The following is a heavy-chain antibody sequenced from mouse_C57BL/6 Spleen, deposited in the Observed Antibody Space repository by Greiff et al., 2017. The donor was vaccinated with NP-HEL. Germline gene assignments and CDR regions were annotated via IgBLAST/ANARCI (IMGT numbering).Heavy chain of an antibody. Sequence: EVQLVESGGDLVKPGGSLKLSCAASGFTFSSYGMSWVRQTPDKRLEWVATISSGGSYTYYPDSVKGRFTISRDNAKNTLYLQMSSLKSEDTAMYYCARQATVVSFYWYFDVWGTGTTVTVSS. CDR1: GFTFSSYG. D-gene: IGHD1-1*01. V-gene: IGHV5-6*01. J-gene: IGHJ1*03. CDR2: ISSGGSYT. CDR3: ARQATVVSFYWYFDV.